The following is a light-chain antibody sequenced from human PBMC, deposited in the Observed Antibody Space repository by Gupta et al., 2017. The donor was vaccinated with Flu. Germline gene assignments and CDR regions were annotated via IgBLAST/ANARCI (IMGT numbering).Light chain of an antibody. Sequence: VVSHDPSVTVSPGLIVTLPRPSSSGTVTIDHYSYWIQQRPGQAPMILIFDTTTRPSWPPARFSGSSIGGKAALTLSGAKHEDEDDYYCLLSFHGTSWVFGGGTKLTVL. CDR1: SGTVTIDHY. V-gene: IGLV7-46*01. CDR2: DTT. CDR3: LLSFHGTSWV. J-gene: IGLJ3*02.